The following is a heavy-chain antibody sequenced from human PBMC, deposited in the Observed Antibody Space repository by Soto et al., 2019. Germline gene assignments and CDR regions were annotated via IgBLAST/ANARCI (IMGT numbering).Heavy chain of an antibody. V-gene: IGHV7-4-1*01. CDR1: GYTFTSYA. D-gene: IGHD6-13*01. CDR2: INTNTGNP. J-gene: IGHJ5*02. Sequence: GASVKVSCKASGYTFTSYAMNWVRQAPGQGLEWMGWINTNTGNPTYAQGFTGRFVFSLDTSASTAYLQICSLKAEDTAVYYCARAPYSSSWYGWFDPWGQGTLVTVSS. CDR3: ARAPYSSSWYGWFDP.